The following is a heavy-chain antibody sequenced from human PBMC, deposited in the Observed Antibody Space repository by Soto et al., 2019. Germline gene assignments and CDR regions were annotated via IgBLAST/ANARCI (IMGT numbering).Heavy chain of an antibody. Sequence: EVQLVESGGGLVRPGGSLRRSCAASGFSFSSYWMHWVRQVPGKGLVWVARMNEDGGTTDYADSVKGRFTISRDNAKNTLYLQMNSLSVEDTAVYYCASDLSGRADVWGQGTTVTVSS. CDR3: ASDLSGRADV. CDR1: GFSFSSYW. D-gene: IGHD3-10*01. V-gene: IGHV3-74*02. CDR2: MNEDGGTT. J-gene: IGHJ6*02.